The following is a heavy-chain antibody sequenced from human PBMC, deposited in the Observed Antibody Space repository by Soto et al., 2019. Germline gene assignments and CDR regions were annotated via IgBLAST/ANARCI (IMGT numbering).Heavy chain of an antibody. J-gene: IGHJ6*02. CDR1: GGSISTINW. CDR3: ARVSSSSAFGMDV. CDR2: IYQTGST. Sequence: SETLSLTCAVSGGSISTINWLTWVLQPPGKGLDWIGEIYQTGSTSYNPSLESRVTISIDKSKNQFPLKLRSVTAADTAVYYCARVSSSSAFGMDVWGQGTTVTVSS. V-gene: IGHV4-4*02. D-gene: IGHD6-6*01.